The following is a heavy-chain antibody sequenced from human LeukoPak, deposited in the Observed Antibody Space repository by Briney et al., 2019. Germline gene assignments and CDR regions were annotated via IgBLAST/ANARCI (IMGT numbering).Heavy chain of an antibody. Sequence: ASVKVSCKASGYTFTAYYMHWVRQAPGQGLEWMGWINPNNDGTNYAQKFQGRVTMTRDTSISTAYMELSSLRSDDTAVYYCARERGVGGANYYLYYGMDVWGQGTTVTVSS. V-gene: IGHV1-2*02. D-gene: IGHD1-26*01. J-gene: IGHJ6*02. CDR1: GYTFTAYY. CDR3: ARERGVGGANYYLYYGMDV. CDR2: INPNNDGT.